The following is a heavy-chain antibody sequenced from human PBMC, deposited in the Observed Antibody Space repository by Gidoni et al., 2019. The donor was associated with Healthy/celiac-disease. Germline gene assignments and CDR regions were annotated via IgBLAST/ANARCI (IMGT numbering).Heavy chain of an antibody. CDR2: ISGSGGSK. Sequence: EVQLLESGVGLVQPGGSLRLSCASSGFTFSRYAMSWVRQAPGKGLEWVSAISGSGGSKYYADSVKGRFTISRDKSKNTLYLQMNSLRAEDTAVYYCAKDMDFMDVWGKGTTVTVSS. J-gene: IGHJ6*03. CDR1: GFTFSRYA. CDR3: AKDMDFMDV. D-gene: IGHD3-10*01. V-gene: IGHV3-23*01.